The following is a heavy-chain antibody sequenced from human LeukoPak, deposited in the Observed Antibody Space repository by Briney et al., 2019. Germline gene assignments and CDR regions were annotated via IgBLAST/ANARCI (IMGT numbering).Heavy chain of an antibody. Sequence: GGSLRLSCAASGFTVSSNYMSWVRQAPGKGLVWVSRINSDGGGTSYADSVKGRFTISRDNAKNTLYLQMNSLRAEDTAVYYCAKDQCSGGRCYHFGFDPWGQGTLVTVSS. D-gene: IGHD2-15*01. CDR1: GFTVSSNY. CDR2: INSDGGGT. CDR3: AKDQCSGGRCYHFGFDP. J-gene: IGHJ5*02. V-gene: IGHV3-74*01.